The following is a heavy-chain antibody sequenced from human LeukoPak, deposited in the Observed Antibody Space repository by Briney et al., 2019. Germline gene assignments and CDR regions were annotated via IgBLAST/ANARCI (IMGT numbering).Heavy chain of an antibody. J-gene: IGHJ3*02. CDR3: PSPRGRVASPAFDI. Sequence: TGGSLRLSCAASGFTFSSYSINWGRQAPGKGLEWVSYISSSSSSIYYADSVKGRFTISSDNAKNTLYLQMNSLRAEDTAMYYCPSPRGRVASPAFDIWGQGTMVTVSS. CDR2: ISSSSSSI. V-gene: IGHV3-48*01. CDR1: GFTFSSYS. D-gene: IGHD3-16*01.